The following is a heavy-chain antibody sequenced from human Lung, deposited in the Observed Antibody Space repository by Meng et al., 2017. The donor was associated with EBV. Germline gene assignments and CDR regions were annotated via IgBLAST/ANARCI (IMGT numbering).Heavy chain of an antibody. CDR2: IYYSGST. V-gene: IGHV4-31*01. Sequence: QLQGWGPGLGNPSQTLALTCIGSGGFISSGGQYWSWIRQHPGKGLEWIGYIYYSGSTYYNPSLKSLVSISVDTSNNQFSPKLSSVTAADTAVYYCARAVDTGYFDYWGQGTLVTVSS. J-gene: IGHJ4*02. CDR1: GGFISSGGQY. CDR3: ARAVDTGYFDY. D-gene: IGHD5-18*01.